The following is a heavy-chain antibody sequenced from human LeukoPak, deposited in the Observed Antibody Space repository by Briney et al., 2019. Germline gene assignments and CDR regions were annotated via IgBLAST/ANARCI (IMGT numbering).Heavy chain of an antibody. CDR2: IYYSGST. CDR3: ARGGFGESIFY. V-gene: IGHV4-39*07. J-gene: IGHJ4*02. D-gene: IGHD3-10*01. CDR1: GDSISSSHYY. Sequence: KPSETLSLTCTVSGDSISSSHYYWGWIRQPPGKGLEWIGSIYYSGSTYYNPSLKGRLTISVDTSKNQFSLKLSSVTAADTAVYYCARGGFGESIFYWGQGTLVTVSS.